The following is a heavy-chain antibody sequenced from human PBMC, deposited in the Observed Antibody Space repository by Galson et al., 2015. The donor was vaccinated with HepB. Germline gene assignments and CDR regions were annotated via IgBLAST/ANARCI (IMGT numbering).Heavy chain of an antibody. CDR2: IWYDGSNK. V-gene: IGHV3-33*01. CDR1: GFTFSSYG. CDR3: ARNILPIGYSGYDPPGY. Sequence: SLRLSCAASGFTFSSYGMHWVRQAPGKGLEWVAVIWYDGSNKYYADSVKGRFTISRDNSKNTLYLQMNSLRAEDTAVYYCARNILPIGYSGYDPPGYWGQGTLVTVSS. J-gene: IGHJ4*02. D-gene: IGHD5-12*01.